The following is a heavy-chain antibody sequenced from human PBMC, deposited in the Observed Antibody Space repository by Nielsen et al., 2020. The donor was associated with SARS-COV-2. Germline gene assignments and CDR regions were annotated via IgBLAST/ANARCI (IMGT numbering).Heavy chain of an antibody. Sequence: ASVKVSCKASGYTFTSYAMHWVRQAPGQRLEWMGWINAGNGNTKYSQKFQGRVTITRDTSASTAYMELSSLRSEDTAVYYCARDTAMVEGVYYYYMDVWGKGTTVTVSS. CDR2: INAGNGNT. CDR1: GYTFTSYA. J-gene: IGHJ6*03. CDR3: ARDTAMVEGVYYYYMDV. V-gene: IGHV1-3*01. D-gene: IGHD5-18*01.